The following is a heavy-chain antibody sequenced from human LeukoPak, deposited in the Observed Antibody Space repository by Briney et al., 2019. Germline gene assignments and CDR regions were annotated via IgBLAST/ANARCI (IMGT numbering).Heavy chain of an antibody. Sequence: SETLSLTCTVSGDSISTFYWTWIRQPPGKELEGIGHIYARGGTSYNTSLKRRLTISVDTSKNQFSLKLSSVTAADTAVYYCARRCSSTSCPLDYWGQGTLVTVSS. V-gene: IGHV4-4*09. CDR3: ARRCSSTSCPLDY. CDR1: GDSISTFY. D-gene: IGHD2-2*01. J-gene: IGHJ4*02. CDR2: IYARGGT.